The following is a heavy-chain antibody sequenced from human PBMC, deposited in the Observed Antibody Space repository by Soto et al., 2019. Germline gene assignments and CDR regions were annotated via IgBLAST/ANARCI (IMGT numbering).Heavy chain of an antibody. Sequence: GGPLRLSCAASGFTFSGSAMHWVLQASGKGLEWVGRIRSNAKSSAKQYAESVHGTFNLSRDDSKHTAYLQMNRLKTEDTDAYYCTITEGSAPMGFGYWGQGTLVTVSS. D-gene: IGHD1-20*01. CDR3: TITEGSAPMGFGY. J-gene: IGHJ4*02. CDR2: IRSNAKSSAK. V-gene: IGHV3-73*01. CDR1: GFTFSGSA.